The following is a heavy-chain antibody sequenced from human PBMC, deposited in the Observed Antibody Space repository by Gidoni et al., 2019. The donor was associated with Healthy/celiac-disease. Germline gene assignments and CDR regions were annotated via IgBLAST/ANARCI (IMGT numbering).Heavy chain of an antibody. D-gene: IGHD2-2*01. V-gene: IGHV5-51*01. CDR2: IYPGDSDT. CDR3: ARTRGYCSSTSCYSGLNYYYGMDV. Sequence: EVQLVQSGAEVKKPGESLKISCKGSGYSFTSYWIGWVRQMPGKGLEWMGIIYPGDSDTRYSPSFQGQVTISADKSISTAYLQWSSLKASDTAMYYCARTRGYCSSTSCYSGLNYYYGMDVWGQGTTVTVSS. CDR1: GYSFTSYW. J-gene: IGHJ6*02.